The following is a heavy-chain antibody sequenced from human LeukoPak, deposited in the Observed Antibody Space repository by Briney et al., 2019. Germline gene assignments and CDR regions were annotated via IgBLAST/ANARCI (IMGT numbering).Heavy chain of an antibody. CDR1: GFTFKNYE. Sequence: GGSLRLSCAVSGFTFKNYEMSWVRQAPGKGLEWVSYISDGGGTTHYADSVKGRFTISRDDAKNSLYLQMNNLRAEDTAIYYCARRLSVDYWGPGTLVTVSS. CDR2: ISDGGGTT. V-gene: IGHV3-48*03. CDR3: ARRLSVDY. J-gene: IGHJ4*02.